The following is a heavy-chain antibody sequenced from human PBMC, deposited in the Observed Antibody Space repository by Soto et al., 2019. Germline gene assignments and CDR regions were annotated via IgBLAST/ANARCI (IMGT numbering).Heavy chain of an antibody. D-gene: IGHD2-2*01. Sequence: GGSLRLSCAASGLTFDDYAMHWVRQAPGKGLEWVSGISWNSGSIGYADSVKGRFTISRDNAKNSLYLQMNSLRAEDTAVYYCAKEVGYCSSTSCYLYYYYGMDVRGQGTTVTVSS. V-gene: IGHV3-9*01. J-gene: IGHJ6*02. CDR3: AKEVGYCSSTSCYLYYYYGMDV. CDR2: ISWNSGSI. CDR1: GLTFDDYA.